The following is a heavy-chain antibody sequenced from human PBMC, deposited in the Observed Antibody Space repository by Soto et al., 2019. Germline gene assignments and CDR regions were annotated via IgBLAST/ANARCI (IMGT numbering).Heavy chain of an antibody. J-gene: IGHJ3*01. D-gene: IGHD2-15*01. CDR1: GFSLSTSGMC. CDR2: IDWDDDK. CDR3: ARIFGGGWSCDDAFDV. V-gene: IGHV2-70*01. Sequence: CGPTLVNPTQTLTLTCTFSGFSLSTSGMCVSWIRQPPGKALEWLALIDWDDDKYYSTSLKTRLTISKDTSKNQVVLTMTNMDTVDTATYYCARIFGGGWSCDDAFDVWGHGKMVTVSS.